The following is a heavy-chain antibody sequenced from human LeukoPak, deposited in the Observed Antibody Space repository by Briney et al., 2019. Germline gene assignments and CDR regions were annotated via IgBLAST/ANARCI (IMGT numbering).Heavy chain of an antibody. D-gene: IGHD1-14*01. CDR2: IYHSGST. J-gene: IGHJ4*02. CDR3: ARQTSTRTFDY. CDR1: GGSISSGGYS. V-gene: IGHV4-30-2*01. Sequence: NASETLSLTCAVSGGSISSGGYSWSWIRQPPGKGLEWIGYIYHSGSTYYNPSLKSRVTISLDPSKNQFSLKLSSVTAADTSVYYCARQTSTRTFDYWGQGTLVTVSS.